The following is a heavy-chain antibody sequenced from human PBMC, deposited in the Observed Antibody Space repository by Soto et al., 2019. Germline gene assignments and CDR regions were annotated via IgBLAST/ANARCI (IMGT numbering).Heavy chain of an antibody. V-gene: IGHV1-69*04. D-gene: IGHD1-26*01. CDR2: IIPILGIA. CDR1: GGTFSSYT. CDR3: GREWRRQSRWEGVDV. J-gene: IGHJ6*04. Sequence: QVQLVHSGAEVKKPGSSVKVSCTASGGTFSSYTISWVRQAPGQGLEWMRRIIPILGIANYAQKFQGRVTITADKSTSTAYMELSRLRSEDTAVYCCGREWRRQSRWEGVDVWGKGTTVTVSS.